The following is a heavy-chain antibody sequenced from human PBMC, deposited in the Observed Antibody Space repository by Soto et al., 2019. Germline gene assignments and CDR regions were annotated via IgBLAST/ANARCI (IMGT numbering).Heavy chain of an antibody. D-gene: IGHD1-1*01. Sequence: QVQLVQSGAEVKKPGASVKVSCKASGYSFTSYDISWVRQTPGQGLEWMGWISGYNGNTNYAQKLQGRVTMTTDTSTSTAYMELRSLRSDDTAVYYCARGWGQLQRWLKPDYWGQGTLVTVSS. J-gene: IGHJ4*02. CDR3: ARGWGQLQRWLKPDY. V-gene: IGHV1-18*01. CDR1: GYSFTSYD. CDR2: ISGYNGNT.